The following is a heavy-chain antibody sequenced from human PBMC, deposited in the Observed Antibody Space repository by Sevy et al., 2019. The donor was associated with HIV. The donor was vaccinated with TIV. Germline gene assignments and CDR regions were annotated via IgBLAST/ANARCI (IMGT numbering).Heavy chain of an antibody. J-gene: IGHJ4*02. CDR2: IHDIGGT. V-gene: IGHV4-59*01. Sequence: SETLSLTCSASGDSISTYYWSWIRQHPERGLEWIGYIHDIGGTNYNPSLNSRVTISIDTSKNQFSLNLNSVTAADTAVYYCAREPPHYDYLWGSYRPPTYYFDSWGQGSLVTVSS. CDR1: GDSISTYY. D-gene: IGHD3-16*02. CDR3: AREPPHYDYLWGSYRPPTYYFDS.